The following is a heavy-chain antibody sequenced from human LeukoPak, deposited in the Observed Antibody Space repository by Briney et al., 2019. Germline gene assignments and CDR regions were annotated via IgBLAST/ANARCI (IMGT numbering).Heavy chain of an antibody. D-gene: IGHD2-2*01. CDR2: MNQYGSEK. CDR1: GFTFTSAW. J-gene: IGHJ3*02. CDR3: AKDLLDCSSTSCSHVAFDI. Sequence: PGGSLTLSCAASGFTFTSAWMSWVRQAPGQGLEWVANMNQYGSEKYYVGSVKGRFTISRDNAENSLYLQMNSLTVEDTAVYYCAKDLLDCSSTSCSHVAFDIWGQGTMVTVSS. V-gene: IGHV3-7*01.